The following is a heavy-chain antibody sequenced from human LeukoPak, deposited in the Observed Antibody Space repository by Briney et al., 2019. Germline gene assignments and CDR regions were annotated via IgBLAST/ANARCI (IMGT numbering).Heavy chain of an antibody. Sequence: HTGGSLRLSCAASGFTFSSYAMHWVRQAPGKGLEWVAVISYDGSNKYYADSVKGRFTISRDNSKNTLYLQMNSLRAEDTAVYYCARDDRMGELSFHLYTDYWGQGTLVTVSS. CDR3: ARDDRMGELSFHLYTDY. D-gene: IGHD3-16*02. J-gene: IGHJ4*02. CDR1: GFTFSSYA. CDR2: ISYDGSNK. V-gene: IGHV3-30-3*01.